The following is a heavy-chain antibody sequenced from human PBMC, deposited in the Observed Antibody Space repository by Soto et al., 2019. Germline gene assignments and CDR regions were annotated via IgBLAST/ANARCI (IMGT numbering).Heavy chain of an antibody. J-gene: IGHJ4*02. D-gene: IGHD3-10*01. Sequence: GGSLRLSCAASGFTFSSYAMSWVRQAPGKGLEWVSAISGSGGSTYYADSVKGRFTISRDNSKNTLYLQMNSLRAEDTAVYYCAKDRRKHYYGSGSYYVTFDYWGQGTLVTVSS. CDR2: ISGSGGST. CDR3: AKDRRKHYYGSGSYYVTFDY. CDR1: GFTFSSYA. V-gene: IGHV3-23*01.